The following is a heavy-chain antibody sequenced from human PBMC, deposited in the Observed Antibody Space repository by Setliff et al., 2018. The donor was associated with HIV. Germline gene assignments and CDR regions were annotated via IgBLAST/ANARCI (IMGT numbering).Heavy chain of an antibody. CDR1: GGTFNNYT. J-gene: IGHJ6*03. CDR2: IIPILGVA. CDR3: VRGVQSPPHYSYYYMDV. Sequence: SVKVSCKASGGTFNNYTITWVRQAPGQGLEWMGRIIPILGVANYAQRFQGKVTITADKSTSTAYMELTSLRFDDTAMYYCVRGVQSPPHYSYYYMDVWGEGTMVTVSS. V-gene: IGHV1-69*02. D-gene: IGHD3-3*01.